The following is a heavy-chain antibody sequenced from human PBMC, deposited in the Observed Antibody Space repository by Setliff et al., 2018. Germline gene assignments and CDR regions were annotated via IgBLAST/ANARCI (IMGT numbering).Heavy chain of an antibody. CDR1: GYTLSNSI. Sequence: ASVKVSCKASGYTLSNSILSWVRQAPGQGLEWMGWISAYNGKTYFAQKFQDRITLTTDTSTNTGYLELRSLISDNTAVYYCSRLVRFCTRTTCQRLSGDDFWGQGTLVTV. CDR3: SRLVRFCTRTTCQRLSGDDF. V-gene: IGHV1-18*01. D-gene: IGHD2-8*01. J-gene: IGHJ4*02. CDR2: ISAYNGKT.